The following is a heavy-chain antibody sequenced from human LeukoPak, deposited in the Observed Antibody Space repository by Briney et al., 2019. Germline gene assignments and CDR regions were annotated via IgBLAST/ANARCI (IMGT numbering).Heavy chain of an antibody. CDR2: IYSGGRI. Sequence: GGSLRLSCVVSGFTVSSNYMIWVRQSPGKGLEWVSVIYSGGRIYYADLVKGRFTISRDNSKNTLYLQMDSLRVEDTAVYYCAREHGSGTYYFDYWGQGTLVTVSS. J-gene: IGHJ4*02. CDR3: AREHGSGTYYFDY. D-gene: IGHD3-10*01. CDR1: GFTVSSNY. V-gene: IGHV3-66*01.